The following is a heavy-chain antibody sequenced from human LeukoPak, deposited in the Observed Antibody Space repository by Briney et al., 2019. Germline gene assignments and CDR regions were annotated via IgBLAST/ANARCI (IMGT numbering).Heavy chain of an antibody. CDR1: GFTFSSYS. CDR3: AKADPYDFPFDY. CDR2: ITASGTAM. D-gene: IGHD3-3*01. J-gene: IGHJ4*02. Sequence: GGSLRLSCAASGFTFSSYSMNWVRQAPGKGLEWVSHITASGTAMFYADSVKGRFTISRDNAKNSLYLQMNSLRDEDTAVYYCAKADPYDFPFDYWGQGTLVTVSS. V-gene: IGHV3-48*02.